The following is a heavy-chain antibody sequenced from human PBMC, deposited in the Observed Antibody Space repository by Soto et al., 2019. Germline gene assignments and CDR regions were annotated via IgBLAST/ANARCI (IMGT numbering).Heavy chain of an antibody. Sequence: SQTLSLTCAISGDSFSRNSAAWNWIRQSPSRGLEWLGRTYYRSRWYNDYAVSVRSRITVNPDTSKNQFSLQLTSVTPEDTAVYYCAGTTSHYWYYMDVWGKGTTVTVSS. CDR2: TYYRSRWYN. CDR1: GDSFSRNSAA. D-gene: IGHD1-7*01. J-gene: IGHJ6*03. CDR3: AGTTSHYWYYMDV. V-gene: IGHV6-1*01.